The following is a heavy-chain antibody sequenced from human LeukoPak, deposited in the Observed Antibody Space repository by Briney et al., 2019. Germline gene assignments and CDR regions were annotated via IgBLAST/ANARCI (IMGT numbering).Heavy chain of an antibody. J-gene: IGHJ6*02. CDR3: ARTILPDRAMDV. Sequence: GGSLRLSCAASGFTFSSYWMHWVRQAPRKGLVCVSHINSDGSGTSYADSVKGRFTISRDNAKNTLYLQINSLRAEDTAVYYCARTILPDRAMDVWGQGTTVTVSS. D-gene: IGHD1-26*01. CDR2: INSDGSGT. CDR1: GFTFSSYW. V-gene: IGHV3-74*01.